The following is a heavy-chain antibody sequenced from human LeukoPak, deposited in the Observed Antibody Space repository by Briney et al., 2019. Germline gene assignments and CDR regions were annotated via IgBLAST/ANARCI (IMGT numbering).Heavy chain of an antibody. CDR1: GGSLSSYY. CDR3: ARRISSGWYSGYYYYMDV. V-gene: IGHV4-4*07. CDR2: IYTSGST. D-gene: IGHD6-19*01. Sequence: SETLSLTCTVSGGSLSSYYWSWIRQPAGKGLEWIGRIYTSGSTNYNPSLKSRVTMSVDTSKNQFSLKLSSVTAADTDVYYCARRISSGWYSGYYYYMDVWGKGTTVTVSS. J-gene: IGHJ6*03.